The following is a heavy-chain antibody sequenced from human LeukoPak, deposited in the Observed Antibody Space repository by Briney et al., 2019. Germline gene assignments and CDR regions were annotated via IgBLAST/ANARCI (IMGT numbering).Heavy chain of an antibody. CDR1: GFTFSSYA. CDR3: AKARGYCSSTSCYDYYFDY. Sequence: PGGSLRLSCAASGFTFSSYAMSWVRQAPEKGLDWVSVISGSAHKIRYADSVKGRFTISRDNSKNTLYLQMNSLRAEDTAVYYCAKARGYCSSTSCYDYYFDYWGQGTLVTVSS. CDR2: ISGSAHKI. V-gene: IGHV3-23*01. J-gene: IGHJ4*02. D-gene: IGHD2-2*01.